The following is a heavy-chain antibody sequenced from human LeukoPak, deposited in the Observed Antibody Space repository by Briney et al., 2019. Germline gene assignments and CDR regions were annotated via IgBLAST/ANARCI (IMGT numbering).Heavy chain of an antibody. Sequence: DSVKVSCKASGYIFIDYEITWVRQATGQGLEWMGWMNPKSGDTGYEQKFQGRVTITRDSSISTVYMELSSLRSENTALYYCARGRYMDVWGKGTTVTVSS. V-gene: IGHV1-8*03. CDR3: ARGRYMDV. CDR2: MNPKSGDT. CDR1: GYIFIDYE. J-gene: IGHJ6*03.